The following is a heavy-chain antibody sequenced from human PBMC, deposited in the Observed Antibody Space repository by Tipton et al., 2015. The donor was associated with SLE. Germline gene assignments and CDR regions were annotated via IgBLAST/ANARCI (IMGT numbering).Heavy chain of an antibody. V-gene: IGHV4-61*02. J-gene: IGHJ4*02. CDR3: AREGISDCGGDCHGSFDY. CDR2: IFSSGNT. CDR1: GDSMNSGVYY. Sequence: TLSLTCTVSGDSMNSGVYYWSWLRQPAGKGLEWIGRIFSSGNTIYNPSLKSRVTISEDQTKNQFSLRLSSVTAADTAVYYCAREGISDCGGDCHGSFDYWGQGSLVTVSS. D-gene: IGHD2-21*01.